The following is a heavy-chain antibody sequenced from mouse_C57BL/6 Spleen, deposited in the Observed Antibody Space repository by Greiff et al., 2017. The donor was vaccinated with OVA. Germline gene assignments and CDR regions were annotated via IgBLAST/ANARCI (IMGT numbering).Heavy chain of an antibody. CDR3: ASGVTTVVAFDY. CDR2: ISDGGSYT. CDR1: GFTFSSYA. V-gene: IGHV5-4*01. Sequence: EVQGVESGGGLVKPGGSLKLSCAASGFTFSSYAMSWVRQTPEKRLEWVATISDGGSYTYYPDNVKGRFTISRDNAKNNLYLQMSHLKSEDTAMYYCASGVTTVVAFDYWGQGTTLTVSS. J-gene: IGHJ2*01. D-gene: IGHD1-1*01.